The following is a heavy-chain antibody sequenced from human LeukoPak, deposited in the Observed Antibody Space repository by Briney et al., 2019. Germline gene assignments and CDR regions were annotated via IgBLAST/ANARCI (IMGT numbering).Heavy chain of an antibody. CDR3: TRLSVSNWFDP. CDR1: GFTFSGST. J-gene: IGHJ5*02. D-gene: IGHD1-14*01. V-gene: IGHV3-73*01. CDR2: IRTEAHSYAT. Sequence: GGSLRLSCAASGFTFSGSTMYWVRQAPGKGLEWVGRIRTEAHSYATEYAASVKSRFTISRDDSENTAYLQMNSLKSEDTAVYYCTRLSVSNWFDPWGQGTLVTVSS.